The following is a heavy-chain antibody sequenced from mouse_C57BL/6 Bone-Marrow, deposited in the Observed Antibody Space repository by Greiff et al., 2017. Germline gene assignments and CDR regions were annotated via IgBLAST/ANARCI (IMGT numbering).Heavy chain of an antibody. D-gene: IGHD2-10*02. Sequence: DVMLVESGGGLVKPGGSLKLSCAASGFTFSSYAMSWVRQTPEKRLEWVATISDGGSYTYYPDNVKGRFTISSDNAKNNLYLQMSHLKSADTAMYYFASDRMVTTFTEDVNVGGTGTTVTVSS. CDR1: GFTFSSYA. CDR3: ASDRMVTTFTEDVNV. J-gene: IGHJ1*03. V-gene: IGHV5-4*03. CDR2: ISDGGSYT.